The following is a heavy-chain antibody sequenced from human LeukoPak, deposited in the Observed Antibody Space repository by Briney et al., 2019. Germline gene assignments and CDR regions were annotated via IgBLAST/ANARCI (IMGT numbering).Heavy chain of an antibody. CDR2: ISSSSSYI. Sequence: GRSLRLSCAASGFTFSSYSMNWVRQAPGKGLEWVSSISSSSSYIYYADSVKGRFTISRDNAKNSLYLQMHSLRAEDTAVYYCAAEGYQLLKRRNYWGQGTLVTVSS. D-gene: IGHD2-2*01. J-gene: IGHJ4*02. CDR1: GFTFSSYS. CDR3: AAEGYQLLKRRNY. V-gene: IGHV3-21*01.